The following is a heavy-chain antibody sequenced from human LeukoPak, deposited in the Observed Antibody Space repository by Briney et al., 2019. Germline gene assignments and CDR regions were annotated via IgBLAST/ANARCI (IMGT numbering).Heavy chain of an antibody. CDR1: GGSISSSSYY. J-gene: IGHJ4*02. CDR3: AREGGYCSSTSCYGTGFY. CDR2: IYYSGST. V-gene: IGHV4-39*07. D-gene: IGHD2-2*01. Sequence: SGTLSLTCTVSGGSISSSSYYWGWIRQPPGKGLEWIGSIYYSGSTYYNPSLKSRVTISVDTSKNQFSLKLSSVTAADTAVYYCAREGGYCSSTSCYGTGFYWGQGTLVTVSS.